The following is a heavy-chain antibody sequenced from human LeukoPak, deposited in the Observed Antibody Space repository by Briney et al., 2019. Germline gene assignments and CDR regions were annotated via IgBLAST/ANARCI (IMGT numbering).Heavy chain of an antibody. CDR1: GFTFSTYN. Sequence: GGSLRLSCEASGFTFSTYNMNWVRQAPGKGLEWVAFIRYDGSNKYYADSVKGRFTISRDNSKNTLYLQMNRLRAEDTAVYYCAKDFSVYYYDSRVLDYWGQGTLVTVSS. CDR3: AKDFSVYYYDSRVLDY. CDR2: IRYDGSNK. V-gene: IGHV3-30*02. J-gene: IGHJ4*02. D-gene: IGHD3-22*01.